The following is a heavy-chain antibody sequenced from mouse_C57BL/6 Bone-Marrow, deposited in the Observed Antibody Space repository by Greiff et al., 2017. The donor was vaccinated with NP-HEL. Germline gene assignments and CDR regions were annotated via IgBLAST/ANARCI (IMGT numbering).Heavy chain of an antibody. CDR2: ISSGGDYI. J-gene: IGHJ3*01. V-gene: IGHV5-9-1*02. CDR3: TRGDYDENLFAY. Sequence: EVKLVESGEGLVKPGGSLRLSCAASGFTFSSYAMSWVRQTPEKRLEWVAYISSGGDYIYYADNVKGRFTISRDNARNTLYLQMSSLKSEDTAMYYCTRGDYDENLFAYWGQGTLVTVSA. CDR1: GFTFSSYA. D-gene: IGHD2-4*01.